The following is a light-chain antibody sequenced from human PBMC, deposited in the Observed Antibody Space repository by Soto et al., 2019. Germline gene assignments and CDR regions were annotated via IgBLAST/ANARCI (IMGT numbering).Light chain of an antibody. Sequence: QSVLTQPPSVSGAPGQRVTISCTGSSSNIGAHYVHWYQQLPGIAPKLLIYGNSNRPSGVPDRFSGSKSGTSASLAITGLQAEDEADYYCQSYDSSLSGSVFGGGTKLTVL. J-gene: IGLJ3*02. V-gene: IGLV1-40*01. CDR1: SSNIGAHYV. CDR2: GNS. CDR3: QSYDSSLSGSV.